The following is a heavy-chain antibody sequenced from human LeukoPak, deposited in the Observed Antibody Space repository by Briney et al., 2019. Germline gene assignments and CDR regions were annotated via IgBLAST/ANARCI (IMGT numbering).Heavy chain of an antibody. J-gene: IGHJ1*01. Sequence: GGSLRLSCAASGFTFSSYAMSWVRQAPGKGLEWVSAISGSGGSTYYADSVKGRFTISRDNSKNTLYLQMNSLRAEDTAVYYCAKDYYDSSGYYEGAEHFQHWGQGTLVTVSS. V-gene: IGHV3-23*01. CDR1: GFTFSSYA. D-gene: IGHD3-22*01. CDR3: AKDYYDSSGYYEGAEHFQH. CDR2: ISGSGGST.